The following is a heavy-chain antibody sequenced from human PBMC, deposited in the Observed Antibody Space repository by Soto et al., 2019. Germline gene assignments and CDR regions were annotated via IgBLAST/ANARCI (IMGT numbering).Heavy chain of an antibody. CDR3: ARLLRAKYDFWSGYPDLKNYYYYMDV. J-gene: IGHJ6*03. V-gene: IGHV4-34*01. Sequence: SETLSLTCAVYGGSFSGYYWSWIRQPPGKGLEWIGEINHSGSTNYNPSLKSRVTISVDTSKNQFSLKLGSVTAADTAVYYCARLLRAKYDFWSGYPDLKNYYYYMDVWGKGTTVTVS. CDR2: INHSGST. CDR1: GGSFSGYY. D-gene: IGHD3-3*01.